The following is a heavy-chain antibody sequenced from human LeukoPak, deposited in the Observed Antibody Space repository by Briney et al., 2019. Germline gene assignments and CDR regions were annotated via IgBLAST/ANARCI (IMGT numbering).Heavy chain of an antibody. CDR1: GFTFSSYA. V-gene: IGHV3-23*01. CDR2: ISGSGGST. J-gene: IGHJ4*02. Sequence: GGSLRLSCAASGFTFSSYAMSWVRQAPGKGLEWVSDISGSGGSTYYADSVKGRFTISRDNSENTLYLQMNSLRAEDTAVYYCAKGDSTTLLRPYYFDYWGQGTLVTVSS. CDR3: AKGDSTTLLRPYYFDY. D-gene: IGHD3-10*01.